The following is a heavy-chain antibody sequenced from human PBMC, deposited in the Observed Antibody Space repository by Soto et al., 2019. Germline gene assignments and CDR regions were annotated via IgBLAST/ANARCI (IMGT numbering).Heavy chain of an antibody. Sequence: SVKVSCKAFGGTFSSYAISWVRQAPGQGLEWMGGIIPLFGTTNYAPKFQGRVAITADERARTAYMDLSSLKSEDTAVYYCATNNRASDHFDYWGQGTLVTVSS. V-gene: IGHV1-69*13. CDR1: GGTFSSYA. CDR3: ATNNRASDHFDY. D-gene: IGHD2-21*01. J-gene: IGHJ4*02. CDR2: IIPLFGTT.